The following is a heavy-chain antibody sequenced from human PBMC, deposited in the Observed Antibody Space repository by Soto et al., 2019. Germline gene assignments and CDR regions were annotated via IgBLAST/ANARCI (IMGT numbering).Heavy chain of an antibody. V-gene: IGHV3-23*01. D-gene: IGHD1-1*01. CDR1: GFTFSNYA. Sequence: EVPLLESGGGLVQHGGSLRLSCAASGFTFSNYAMNWVRQAPGNGLEWVSGISGSGGRIHYADSVKGRFTISRDNAKNTLYRQMNSLRDEDTAVYHCVKGYWKGDVWGQGTTVTVSS. CDR3: VKGYWKGDV. J-gene: IGHJ6*02. CDR2: ISGSGGRI.